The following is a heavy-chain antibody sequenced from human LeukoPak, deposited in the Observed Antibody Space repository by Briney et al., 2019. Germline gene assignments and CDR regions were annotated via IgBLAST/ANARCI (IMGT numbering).Heavy chain of an antibody. V-gene: IGHV4-61*01. D-gene: IGHD3-22*01. CDR2: IYYSGST. J-gene: IGHJ5*02. Sequence: SETLSLTCTVSGGSISSSSYYWSWIRQPPGKGLEWIGYIYYSGSTNYNPSLKSRVTISVDTSKNQFSLKLSSVTAADTAVYYCARQGGITMIVSNWFDPWGQGTLVTVSS. CDR3: ARQGGITMIVSNWFDP. CDR1: GGSISSSSYY.